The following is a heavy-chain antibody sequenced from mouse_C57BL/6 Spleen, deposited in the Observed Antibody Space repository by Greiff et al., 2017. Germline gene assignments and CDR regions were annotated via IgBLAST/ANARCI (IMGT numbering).Heavy chain of an antibody. CDR2: IYPGDGDT. CDR3: ARHYDYGWGFDY. Sequence: VQLQQSGPELVKPGASVKFSCKASGYAFSSSWMNWVKQRPGKGLEWIGRIYPGDGDTNYNGKFKGKATLTADKSSSTAYMQLSSLTSEDSAVYFCARHYDYGWGFDYWGQGTSVTVSS. V-gene: IGHV1-82*01. CDR1: GYAFSSSW. D-gene: IGHD2-4*01. J-gene: IGHJ4*01.